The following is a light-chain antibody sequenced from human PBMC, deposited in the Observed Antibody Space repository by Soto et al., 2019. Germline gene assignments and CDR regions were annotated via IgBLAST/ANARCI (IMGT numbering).Light chain of an antibody. CDR3: CSYAGYSNYV. CDR2: DVT. J-gene: IGLJ1*01. Sequence: QSVLTHPASVSWSPGHSITISCTGTSSDVGSYNLVSWYQQHPGKAPKLMIYDVTKRPSGLSNRFSGSKSGNTASLTISGLQAEEEGDYYCCSYAGYSNYVFGTGTKVTVL. CDR1: SSDVGSYNL. V-gene: IGLV2-23*02.